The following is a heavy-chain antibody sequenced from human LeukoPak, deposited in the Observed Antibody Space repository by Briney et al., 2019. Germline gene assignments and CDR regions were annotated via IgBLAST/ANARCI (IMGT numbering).Heavy chain of an antibody. CDR2: ISGSGGST. V-gene: IGHV3-23*01. Sequence: PGGSLRLSCAASGFTFSSYAMSWFRQAPGKGLEWVSAISGSGGSTYYSDSVKGRFTISRDNSKNTLYLQMNSLRAEDTAVYYCAKDYDFWSGYMDYWGQRTLVTVSS. CDR3: AKDYDFWSGYMDY. CDR1: GFTFSSYA. J-gene: IGHJ4*02. D-gene: IGHD3-3*01.